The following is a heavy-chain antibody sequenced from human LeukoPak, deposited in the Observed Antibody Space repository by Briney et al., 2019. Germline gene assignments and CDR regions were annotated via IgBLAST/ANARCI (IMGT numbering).Heavy chain of an antibody. D-gene: IGHD5-18*01. Sequence: GRSLRLSCAASGFTFSSYAMHWVRQAPGKGLEWVSSISSSSSYIYYADSVKGRFTISRDNAKNSLYLQMNSLRAEDTAVYYCARDLYSYGYYFDYWGQGTLVTVSS. CDR2: ISSSSSYI. V-gene: IGHV3-21*01. CDR3: ARDLYSYGYYFDY. CDR1: GFTFSSYA. J-gene: IGHJ4*02.